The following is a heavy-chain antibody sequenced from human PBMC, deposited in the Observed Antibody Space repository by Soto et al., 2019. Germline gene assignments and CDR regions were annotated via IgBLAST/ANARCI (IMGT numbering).Heavy chain of an antibody. CDR3: AKALPGYGGNSGFDY. D-gene: IGHD4-17*01. Sequence: QVQLVESGGGVVQPGRSLRLSCAASGFTFSSYGMHWVRQAPGKGLEWVAVISYDGSNKYYADSVKGRFTISRDNSKNTLYLQMNSXRXEXTAXXXXAKALPGYGGNSGFDYWGQGTLVTVSS. CDR2: ISYDGSNK. CDR1: GFTFSSYG. V-gene: IGHV3-30*18. J-gene: IGHJ4*02.